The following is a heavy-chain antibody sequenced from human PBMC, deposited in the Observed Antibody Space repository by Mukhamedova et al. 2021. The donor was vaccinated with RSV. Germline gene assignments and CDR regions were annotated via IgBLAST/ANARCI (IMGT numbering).Heavy chain of an antibody. CDR3: SRAAAGYTYYYYMDV. Sequence: WIGEINHRGSTNYNPSLKSRVTISVDTSKNQFSLKLRSVTAADTAVYYCSRAAAGYTYYYYMDVWGKG. D-gene: IGHD6-13*01. V-gene: IGHV4-34*01. J-gene: IGHJ6*03. CDR2: INHRGST.